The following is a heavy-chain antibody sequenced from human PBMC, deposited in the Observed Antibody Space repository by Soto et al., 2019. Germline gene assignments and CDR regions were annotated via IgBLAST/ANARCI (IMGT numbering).Heavy chain of an antibody. D-gene: IGHD3-10*01. CDR3: ARAIGWFGELLGGYYFDY. J-gene: IGHJ4*02. CDR2: IYHSGST. Sequence: QLQLQESGSGLVKPSQTLSLTCAVSGGSISSGGYSWSWIRQPPGKGLEWIGYIYHSGSTYYNPSLKSRVPTSVDRSKNQFSLKLSSVTAEDTAVYYCARAIGWFGELLGGYYFDYWGQGTLVTVSS. CDR1: GGSISSGGYS. V-gene: IGHV4-30-2*01.